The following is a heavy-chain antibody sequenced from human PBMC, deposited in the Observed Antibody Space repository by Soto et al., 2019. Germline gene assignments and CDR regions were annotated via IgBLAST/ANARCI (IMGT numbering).Heavy chain of an antibody. V-gene: IGHV3-64D*06. Sequence: GGSLRLSCSASGFTFSSYAMHWVRQAPGRGLEYVSAITSNGIGTYYADSVKGRFTISRGNSKNTLYLQMSSLRAEDTAVYYCVKNIVVVTGDAFDIWGQGTMVTVSS. J-gene: IGHJ3*02. CDR1: GFTFSSYA. CDR2: ITSNGIGT. D-gene: IGHD2-21*02. CDR3: VKNIVVVTGDAFDI.